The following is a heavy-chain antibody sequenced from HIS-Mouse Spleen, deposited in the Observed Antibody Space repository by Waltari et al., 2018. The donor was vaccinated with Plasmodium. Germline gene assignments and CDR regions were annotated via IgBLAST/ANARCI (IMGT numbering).Heavy chain of an antibody. D-gene: IGHD6-13*01. CDR1: GFTFSSYG. V-gene: IGHV3-30*18. CDR2: ISYDGSNK. Sequence: QVQLVESGGGVVQPGRSLRLSCAASGFTFSSYGMPWGRQAPGKGLEWVAVISYDGSNKYYADSVKGRFTISRDNSKNTLYLQMNSLRAEDTAVYYCAKDRRSSSWYVDYWGQGTLVTVSS. J-gene: IGHJ4*02. CDR3: AKDRRSSSWYVDY.